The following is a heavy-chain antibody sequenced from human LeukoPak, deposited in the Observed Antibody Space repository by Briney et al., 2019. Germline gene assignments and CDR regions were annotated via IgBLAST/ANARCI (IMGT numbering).Heavy chain of an antibody. Sequence: PGGSLRLSCAASGFTFDDYAMHWVRQAPGKGLEWASLISGDGGTTYYADSVKGRFTISRDNSKNSLYLQMNSLRTEDTALYYCAKDPSGARGYWGQGTLVTVSS. V-gene: IGHV3-43*02. CDR3: AKDPSGARGY. CDR1: GFTFDDYA. D-gene: IGHD1-26*01. CDR2: ISGDGGTT. J-gene: IGHJ4*02.